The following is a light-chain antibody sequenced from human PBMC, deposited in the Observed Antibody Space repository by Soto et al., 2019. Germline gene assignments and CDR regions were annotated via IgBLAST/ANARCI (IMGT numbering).Light chain of an antibody. V-gene: IGKV3-11*01. CDR3: QQHSNWTLP. J-gene: IGKJ4*01. Sequence: EIVLTQSPATLSVSPGERDTLSCRASQIVSSYLAWYQQKPGQAPRLLIYDASNTATGIPARFSGSGSGTDFTLTISSLEPEDFAVYYCQQHSNWTLPFGEGTKVDIK. CDR2: DAS. CDR1: QIVSSY.